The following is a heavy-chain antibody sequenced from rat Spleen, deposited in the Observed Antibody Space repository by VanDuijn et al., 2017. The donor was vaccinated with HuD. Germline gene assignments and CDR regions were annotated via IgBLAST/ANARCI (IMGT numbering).Heavy chain of an antibody. Sequence: EVQLVESGGGLVQPGRSLKLSCAASGFTFSDYNMAWVRQAPKKGLEWVATISYDGSSTYYRDSVKGRFTISRDNAKSTLYLQMDSLRSEDTATYYCASLIAALHYFDYWGQGVMVTVSS. D-gene: IGHD1-2*01. CDR1: GFTFSDYN. J-gene: IGHJ2*01. CDR2: ISYDGSST. CDR3: ASLIAALHYFDY. V-gene: IGHV5-7*01.